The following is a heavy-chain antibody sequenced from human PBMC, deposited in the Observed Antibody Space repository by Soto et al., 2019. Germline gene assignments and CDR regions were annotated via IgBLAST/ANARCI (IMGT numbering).Heavy chain of an antibody. CDR3: ARATRTPSVVAARPGWFDP. D-gene: IGHD6-6*01. CDR2: IYYSGST. J-gene: IGHJ5*02. V-gene: IGHV4-39*01. Sequence: SDTLSLTCTVSGGSISSISYYWGWIRQPPGKGLEWIGSIYYSGSTYYNPSLKSRVTISVDTSKNQFSLKLSSVTAADTAVYYCARATRTPSVVAARPGWFDPWGQGTLVTVSS. CDR1: GGSISSISYY.